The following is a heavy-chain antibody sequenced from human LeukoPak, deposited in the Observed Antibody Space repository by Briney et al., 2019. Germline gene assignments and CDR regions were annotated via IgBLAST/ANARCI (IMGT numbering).Heavy chain of an antibody. J-gene: IGHJ4*02. Sequence: ASVKVSCKASGYTFTGYYLHCGRQAPGQGLEWMGWINPNSGGTNYAQKFQGRVTMTRDTSISTAYMELSRLRSDDTAVYYCARDPRPQQHPFDYWGQGTLVTVSS. CDR1: GYTFTGYY. D-gene: IGHD6-13*01. V-gene: IGHV1-2*02. CDR3: ARDPRPQQHPFDY. CDR2: INPNSGGT.